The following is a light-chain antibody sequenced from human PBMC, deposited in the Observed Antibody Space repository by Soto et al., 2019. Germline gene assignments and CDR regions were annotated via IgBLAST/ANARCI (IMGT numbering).Light chain of an antibody. Sequence: ELVLTQSPATLSWSPGGRPTLSCRASENVRTFVDWYQQKHGQXPRXXIYGASSRATGIPDRFSGSGSGTELTITIDSVQPDDFEMYDCQQYNSYSRTFGQGTKVDIK. CDR1: ENVRTF. CDR3: QQYNSYSRT. V-gene: IGKV3-11*01. J-gene: IGKJ1*01. CDR2: GAS.